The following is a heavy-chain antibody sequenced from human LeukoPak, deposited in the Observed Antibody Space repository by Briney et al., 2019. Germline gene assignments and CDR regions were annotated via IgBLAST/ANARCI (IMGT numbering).Heavy chain of an antibody. Sequence: GGSLRLSCSASGFTFSSYAMHWVRQAPGKGLEYVSGTSSNGGRTYYADSVKGRFTISRDNPKNTLYLQMSSLRVEDTAVYYCVRSGAYSYGYYYYYGMDVWGQGTTVTVSS. D-gene: IGHD5-18*01. V-gene: IGHV3-64D*09. CDR3: VRSGAYSYGYYYYYGMDV. CDR1: GFTFSSYA. CDR2: TSSNGGRT. J-gene: IGHJ6*02.